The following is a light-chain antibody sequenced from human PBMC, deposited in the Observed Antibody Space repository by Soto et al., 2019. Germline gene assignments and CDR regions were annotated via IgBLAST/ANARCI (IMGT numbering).Light chain of an antibody. J-gene: IGKJ1*01. Sequence: EVVMTQSPATLSVSPGERATLSCRASQSVSSNLVWYQQKPGQAPRLLIYGASTRATGIPGRFSGSGSGTEFTLGISSLQSEDVAVYYCQQYKHWPRTFGQGTKVEI. CDR3: QQYKHWPRT. CDR2: GAS. CDR1: QSVSSN. V-gene: IGKV3-15*01.